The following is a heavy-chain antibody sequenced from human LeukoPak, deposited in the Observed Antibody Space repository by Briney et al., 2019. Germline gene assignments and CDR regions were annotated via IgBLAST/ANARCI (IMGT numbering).Heavy chain of an antibody. D-gene: IGHD5-18*01. Sequence: PGGSLRLSCAASEFTLSVYWMHWVRQAPGKGLVCVSRISPDGSTTNYADSVRGRFTVSRDNAKNTLYLRMSSLRADDTAVYYCARASANNYGLFDYWGQGTLVTVSS. CDR1: EFTLSVYW. CDR3: ARASANNYGLFDY. V-gene: IGHV3-74*01. J-gene: IGHJ4*02. CDR2: ISPDGSTT.